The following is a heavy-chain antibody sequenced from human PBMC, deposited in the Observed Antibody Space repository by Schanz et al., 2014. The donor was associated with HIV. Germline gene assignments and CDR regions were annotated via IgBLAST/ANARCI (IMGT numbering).Heavy chain of an antibody. J-gene: IGHJ6*02. D-gene: IGHD2-15*01. CDR2: VGYGGDNT. Sequence: EVQLLESGGGLVQPGGSLRLSCAASGFTFSSYAMSWVRLAPGKGLEWVSTVGYGGDNTYYADSVEGRFTISSDNSKTTVYLQMNSLRAEDTALYYCAKGGRDILSCYGMDVWGQGTTVTVSS. CDR3: AKGGRDILSCYGMDV. CDR1: GFTFSSYA. V-gene: IGHV3-23*01.